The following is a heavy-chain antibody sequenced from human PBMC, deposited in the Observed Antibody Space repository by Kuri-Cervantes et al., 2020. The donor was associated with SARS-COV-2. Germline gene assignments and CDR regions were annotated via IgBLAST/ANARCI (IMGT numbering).Heavy chain of an antibody. V-gene: IGHV1-18*01. CDR1: GYTFISYG. J-gene: IGHJ6*02. D-gene: IGHD3-22*01. CDR3: ARGPYYYDSSGYYTSVYYYYGMDV. Sequence: ASVKVSCKASGYTFISYGISWVRQAPGQGLEWMGWISAYNTHTKYAQRVQGRVTMTTDTTTSTAYMELSRLRSDDTAVYYCARGPYYYDSSGYYTSVYYYYGMDVWGQGTTVTVSS. CDR2: ISAYNTHT.